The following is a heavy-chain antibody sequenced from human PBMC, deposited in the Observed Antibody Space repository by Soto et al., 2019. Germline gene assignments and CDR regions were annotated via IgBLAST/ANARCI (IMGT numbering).Heavy chain of an antibody. CDR1: GGTFSSYA. V-gene: IGHV1-69*12. Sequence: QVQLVQSGAEVKKPGSSVKVSCKASGGTFSSYAISWVRQAPGQGLEWMGGIIPIFGTANYAQKFQGRVTITADXXTXTAXMELSSLRSEDTAVYYCARSVVRGVIIIPEYYFDYWGQGTLVTVSS. J-gene: IGHJ4*02. CDR3: ARSVVRGVIIIPEYYFDY. D-gene: IGHD3-10*01. CDR2: IIPIFGTA.